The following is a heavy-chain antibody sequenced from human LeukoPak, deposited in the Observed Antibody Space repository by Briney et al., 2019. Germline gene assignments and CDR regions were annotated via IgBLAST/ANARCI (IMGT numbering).Heavy chain of an antibody. V-gene: IGHV1-18*01. D-gene: IGHD3-22*01. CDR1: GYTFTTYG. Sequence: GASVKVSFKASGYTFTTYGISWVRQAPGQGLEWLGWISAYNGRTNYGEKLQDRVTMTTDTSTSTAYMELRSLRSDDTAVYYCARGLDYYDGTGYRSYWYLDLWGCGTLVAVSS. CDR2: ISAYNGRT. J-gene: IGHJ2*01. CDR3: ARGLDYYDGTGYRSYWYLDL.